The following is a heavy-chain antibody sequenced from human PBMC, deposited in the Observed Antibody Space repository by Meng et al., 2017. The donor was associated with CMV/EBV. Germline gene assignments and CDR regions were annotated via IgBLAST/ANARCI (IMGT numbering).Heavy chain of an antibody. D-gene: IGHD2-2*01. V-gene: IGHV4-61*01. CDR1: GGSVTTNNYY. J-gene: IGHJ4*02. Sequence: SETLSLTCSVYGGSVTTNNYYWSWIRQSPGKGLEWIGYIYYIATTSYNPSLKSRVTISVDTSKNQFSLKLSSVTAADTAVYYCARGYCSSTSCPNYFDYWGQGTLVTVSS. CDR2: IYYIATT. CDR3: ARGYCSSTSCPNYFDY.